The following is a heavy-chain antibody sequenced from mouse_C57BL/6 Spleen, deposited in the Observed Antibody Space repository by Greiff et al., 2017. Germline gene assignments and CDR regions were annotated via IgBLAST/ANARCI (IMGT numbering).Heavy chain of an antibody. J-gene: IGHJ2*01. CDR3: ARHEDGYNDY. Sequence: EVKLMESGGDLVKPGGSLKLSCAASGFTFSSSGMSWVRQTPDKRLEWVATISSGGSYTYYPDSVKGRFTISRDNAKNTLYLQMSSLKSEDTAMYYCARHEDGYNDYWGQGTTLTVSS. D-gene: IGHD2-3*01. CDR1: GFTFSSSG. CDR2: ISSGGSYT. V-gene: IGHV5-6*01.